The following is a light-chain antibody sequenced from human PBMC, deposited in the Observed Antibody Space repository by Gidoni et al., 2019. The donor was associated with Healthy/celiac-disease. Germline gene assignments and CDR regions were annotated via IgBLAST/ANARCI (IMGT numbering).Light chain of an antibody. CDR1: NIGSKN. Sequence: SYDLTQPLPMSVALGQTARITCGGNNIGSKNVHWYQQKPGQAPVLVIYRDSNRPSGIPERFSGSNSGNTATLTISRAQAGDEADYYCQVWDSSTVFGGGTKLTVL. J-gene: IGLJ2*01. CDR3: QVWDSSTV. CDR2: RDS. V-gene: IGLV3-9*01.